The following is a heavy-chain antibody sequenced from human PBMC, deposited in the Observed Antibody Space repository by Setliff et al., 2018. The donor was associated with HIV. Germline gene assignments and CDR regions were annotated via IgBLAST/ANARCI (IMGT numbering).Heavy chain of an antibody. D-gene: IGHD3-16*01. CDR3: AREVKLTPYRHYYYYMDV. CDR2: VNPSGIT. Sequence: SETLSLTCALYGGSFSGYYWSWIRQSPGKGLEWIEEVNPSGITNYNPPLKSRVTISLDTSKSQFSLNLSSVTAADTAVYYCAREVKLTPYRHYYYYMDVWGKGTTVTVSS. V-gene: IGHV4-34*01. J-gene: IGHJ6*03. CDR1: GGSFSGYY.